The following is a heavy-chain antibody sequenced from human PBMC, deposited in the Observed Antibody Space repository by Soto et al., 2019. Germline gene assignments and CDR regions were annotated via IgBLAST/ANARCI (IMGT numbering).Heavy chain of an antibody. CDR1: GFTFSNAW. D-gene: IGHD2-21*02. CDR2: IKSKTDGGTT. J-gene: IGHJ3*01. V-gene: IGHV3-15*01. CDR3: ARIGDCGGDCYAFDV. Sequence: EVQLVESGGGLVKPGGSLRLSCAASGFTFSNAWMSWVRQAPGKGLEWVGRIKSKTDGGTTDYAAPVKGRFTISRDSAKNSLFLQMNSLRAEDTAVYYCARIGDCGGDCYAFDVWGQGTMVSVSS.